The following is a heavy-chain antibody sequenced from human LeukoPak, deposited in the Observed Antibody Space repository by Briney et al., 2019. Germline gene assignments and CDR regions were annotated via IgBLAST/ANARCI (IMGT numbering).Heavy chain of an antibody. CDR1: GFPFSSSA. V-gene: IGHV3-23*01. CDR2: IGCGGST. CDR3: AKPFSTACWGCAFDI. D-gene: IGHD2-2*01. Sequence: GGSLILSCAVYGFPFSSSAMTWVRQAPGKGLGWVSSIGCGGSTCYAQSVQGRVTISRDNSKSTLYLQMNSLRAEDTAVYYCAKPFSTACWGCAFDIWGQGTMVTVSS. J-gene: IGHJ3*02.